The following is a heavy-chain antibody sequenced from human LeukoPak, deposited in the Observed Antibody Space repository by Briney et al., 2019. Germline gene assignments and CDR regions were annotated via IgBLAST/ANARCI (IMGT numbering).Heavy chain of an antibody. V-gene: IGHV5-51*01. CDR3: ARQSSIAVAGADFDY. CDR1: GYSFTSYW. J-gene: IGHJ4*02. Sequence: GESLKISCKGSGYSFTSYWIGWVRQMPGKGLEWMGIIYPGDSDTRYSPSFQGQVTISADKSISTAYLQWSSLKASDTAMYYCARQSSIAVAGADFDYWGQGTLVTVSS. D-gene: IGHD6-19*01. CDR2: IYPGDSDT.